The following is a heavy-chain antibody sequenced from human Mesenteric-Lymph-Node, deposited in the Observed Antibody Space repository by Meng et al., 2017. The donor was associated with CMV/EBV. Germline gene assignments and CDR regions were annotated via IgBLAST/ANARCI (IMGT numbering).Heavy chain of an antibody. CDR2: ISSSGSTI. D-gene: IGHD2-2*01. Sequence: GGSLRLSCAASGCTFSDYYMSWIRQAPGKGLEWVSYISSSGSTIYYADSVKGRFTISRDNAKNSLYLQMNSLRAEDTAVYYCARCDIVVVPAAIAPSGFDYWGQGTLVTVSS. V-gene: IGHV3-11*01. CDR3: ARCDIVVVPAAIAPSGFDY. CDR1: GCTFSDYY. J-gene: IGHJ4*02.